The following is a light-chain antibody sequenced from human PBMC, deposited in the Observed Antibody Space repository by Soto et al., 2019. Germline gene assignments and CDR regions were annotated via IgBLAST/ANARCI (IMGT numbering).Light chain of an antibody. Sequence: GTQSSSTVARATLSCRATRSTSSSYLAWYQQKPGKAPRLLIYRASTIATGIPDRFSGSGSGTDFTLTISRLQPDDFAVYYCQQFSSYSQAFGQGTKVDNK. CDR2: RAS. J-gene: IGKJ1*01. CDR3: QQFSSYSQA. V-gene: IGKV3-20*01. CDR1: RSTSSSY.